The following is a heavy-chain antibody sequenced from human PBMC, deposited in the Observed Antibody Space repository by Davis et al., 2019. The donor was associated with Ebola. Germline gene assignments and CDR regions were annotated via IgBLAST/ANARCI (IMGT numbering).Heavy chain of an antibody. Sequence: AASVKVSCKASGYTFTSYGISWVRQAPGQGLEWMGWVSAYNGNTNYAQKLQGRVTMTTDTSTSTAYMELRSLRSDDTAVYYCAREDSSGWLDYWGQGTLVTVSS. CDR2: VSAYNGNT. V-gene: IGHV1-18*01. CDR3: AREDSSGWLDY. CDR1: GYTFTSYG. D-gene: IGHD6-19*01. J-gene: IGHJ4*02.